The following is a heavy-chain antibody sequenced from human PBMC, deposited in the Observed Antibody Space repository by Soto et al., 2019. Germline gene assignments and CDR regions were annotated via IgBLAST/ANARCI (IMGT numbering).Heavy chain of an antibody. D-gene: IGHD2-2*02. Sequence: EVQLVESGGGLVQPGGSLRLSCAASGFTFSDHYMDWVRQAPGKGLEWVGRSRNKANSYTTEYAASVKGRFTISRDDSENSLYLQMSSLKTEDTAVYYCATTYPNYWGQGTLVTVSS. J-gene: IGHJ4*02. CDR3: ATTYPNY. V-gene: IGHV3-72*01. CDR1: GFTFSDHY. CDR2: SRNKANSYTT.